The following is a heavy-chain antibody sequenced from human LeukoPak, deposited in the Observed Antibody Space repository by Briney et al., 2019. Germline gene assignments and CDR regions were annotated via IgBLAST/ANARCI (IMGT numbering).Heavy chain of an antibody. J-gene: IGHJ4*02. CDR3: ARGLATGYSSGWSATFDY. D-gene: IGHD6-19*01. CDR2: INPNSGGT. Sequence: ASVKVSCKASGYIFTSYDINWVRQATGQGLEWMGWINPNSGGTNYAQKFQGWVTMTRDTSISTAYMELSRLRSDDTAVYYCARGLATGYSSGWSATFDYWGQGTLVTVSS. V-gene: IGHV1-2*04. CDR1: GYIFTSYD.